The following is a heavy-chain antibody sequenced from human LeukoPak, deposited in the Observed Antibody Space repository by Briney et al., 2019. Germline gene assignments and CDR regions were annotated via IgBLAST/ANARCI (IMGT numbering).Heavy chain of an antibody. V-gene: IGHV3-48*01. CDR2: ISGTSSTI. Sequence: AGGSLRLSCAASGFTFSIYTMNWVRQAPGKGLEWVSYISGTSSTIYYADSAKGRFTISRDNAKNSLYLQMNSLRAEDTAAYYCAREYYYDGSGYSLDYWGQGTLVTVSS. CDR1: GFTFSIYT. CDR3: AREYYYDGSGYSLDY. D-gene: IGHD3-22*01. J-gene: IGHJ4*02.